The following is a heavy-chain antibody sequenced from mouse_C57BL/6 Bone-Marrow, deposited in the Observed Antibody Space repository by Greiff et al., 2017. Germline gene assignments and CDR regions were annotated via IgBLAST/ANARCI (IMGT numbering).Heavy chain of an antibody. CDR3: VSPWHYKGFFDY. D-gene: IGHD1-1*01. CDR1: GYTFTSYW. Sequence: QVQLQQPGAELVRPGTSVKLSCKASGYTFTSYWMHWVKQRPGQGLEWIGVIDPSDSYTNYNQKFKGKATLTVDTSSSTAYMQLSSLTSEDSAVYYCVSPWHYKGFFDYWGQGTTLTVSS. CDR2: IDPSDSYT. V-gene: IGHV1-59*01. J-gene: IGHJ2*01.